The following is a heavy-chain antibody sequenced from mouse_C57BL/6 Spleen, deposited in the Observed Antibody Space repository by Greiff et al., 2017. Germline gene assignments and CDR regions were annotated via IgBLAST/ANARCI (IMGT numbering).Heavy chain of an antibody. CDR3: ARSAYYSNYAPFAY. Sequence: QVQLQQPGPELVKPGASVKISCKASGYAFSSSWMNWVKQRPGKGLEWIGRIYPGDGDTNYNGKFKGKATLTADKSSSTAYMQLSSLTSEDSAVYFCARSAYYSNYAPFAYWGQGTLVTVSA. J-gene: IGHJ3*01. D-gene: IGHD2-5*01. V-gene: IGHV1-82*01. CDR1: GYAFSSSW. CDR2: IYPGDGDT.